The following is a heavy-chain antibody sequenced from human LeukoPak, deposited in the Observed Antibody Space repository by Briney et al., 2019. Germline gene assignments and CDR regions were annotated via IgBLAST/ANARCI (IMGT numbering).Heavy chain of an antibody. J-gene: IGHJ4*02. Sequence: GGSLRLSCAASGFTFSSYAMHWVRQAPGKGLEWVAVISYDGSNKYYADSVKGRFTISRDNSKTTLYLQMNSLRAEDTAVYYCARDFYPGAVAGTFLDYWGQGTLVPVSS. V-gene: IGHV3-30*04. CDR1: GFTFSSYA. D-gene: IGHD6-19*01. CDR2: ISYDGSNK. CDR3: ARDFYPGAVAGTFLDY.